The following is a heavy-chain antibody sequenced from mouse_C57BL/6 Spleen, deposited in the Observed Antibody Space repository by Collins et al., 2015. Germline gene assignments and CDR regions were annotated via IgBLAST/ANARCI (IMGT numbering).Heavy chain of an antibody. CDR3: TREAY. Sequence: DVQLQESGPGLVKPSQSLSLTCSVTGYSITSGYYWNWIRQFPGNKLEWMGYISYDGSNNYNPSLKNRISITRDTSKNQFFLKLTSATTEDTATYYCTREAYWGQGTLVTVSA. CDR1: GYSITSGYY. CDR2: ISYDGSN. V-gene: IGHV3-6*01. J-gene: IGHJ3*01.